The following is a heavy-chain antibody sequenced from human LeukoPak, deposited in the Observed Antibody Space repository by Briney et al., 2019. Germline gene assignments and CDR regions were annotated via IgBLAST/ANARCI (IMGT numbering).Heavy chain of an antibody. Sequence: GGSVKVSRQASEYTLTGYYMHAGRQAPGQRLGWVGGINPKSGGTNYAQKFQGWVTMTRDTSISTAYMELSRLRSDDTAVYYCAREGIAAAGTSFANPFDPWGQGTLVTVSS. CDR3: AREGIAAAGTSFANPFDP. CDR1: EYTLTGYY. J-gene: IGHJ5*02. CDR2: INPKSGGT. D-gene: IGHD6-13*01. V-gene: IGHV1-2*04.